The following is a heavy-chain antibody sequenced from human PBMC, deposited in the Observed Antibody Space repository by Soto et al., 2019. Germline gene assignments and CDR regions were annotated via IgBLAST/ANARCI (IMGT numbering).Heavy chain of an antibody. CDR2: IGPESGAT. J-gene: IGHJ4*02. CDR3: GRGRSGQIVVFY. Sequence: GGPVKGSSKASGYTFTGPYIPWGGQAPEQGPEWMGEIGPESGATRYAEKFQGRVTMTLDTSITTVYMELKNLSPDDTAVYYCGRGRSGQIVVFYWGQGTPVTVSS. V-gene: IGHV1-2*02. CDR1: GYTFTGPY. D-gene: IGHD1-26*01.